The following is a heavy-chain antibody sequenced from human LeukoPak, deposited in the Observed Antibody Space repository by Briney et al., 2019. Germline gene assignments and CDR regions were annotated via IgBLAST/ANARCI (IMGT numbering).Heavy chain of an antibody. CDR2: VSLSAVSM. V-gene: IGHV3-23*01. Sequence: GGSLRLSCAASGFTFSSFAMSWVRQAPGKGLEWVSTVSLSAVSMFYADSVEGRFTISRDNSKNTLYLQMNSLRADDTAIYYCAKDTPNYYDSSGYFDSWGQGTLVTASS. CDR3: AKDTPNYYDSSGYFDS. J-gene: IGHJ4*02. D-gene: IGHD3-22*01. CDR1: GFTFSSFA.